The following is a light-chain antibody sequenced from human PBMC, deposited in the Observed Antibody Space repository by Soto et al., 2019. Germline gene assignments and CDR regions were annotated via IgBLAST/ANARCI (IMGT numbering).Light chain of an antibody. Sequence: QSVLTQPASVSGSPGQSITISCTGTSSDVGGYNYVSWYQQHPGKATKLMIYDVSNRPSGVSNRFSGSKSDNTASLTNTGLQAEDEADYYCSSYTSSTLYVFGTGTKVTVL. CDR1: SSDVGGYNY. J-gene: IGLJ1*01. CDR3: SSYTSSTLYV. CDR2: DVS. V-gene: IGLV2-14*01.